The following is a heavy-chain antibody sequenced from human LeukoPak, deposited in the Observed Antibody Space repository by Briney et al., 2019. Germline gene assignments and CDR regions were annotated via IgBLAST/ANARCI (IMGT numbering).Heavy chain of an antibody. D-gene: IGHD5-12*01. CDR1: GYPFTSYA. J-gene: IGHJ6*02. CDR2: INAGNGNT. Sequence: ASVKVSCKASGYPFTSYAMHWVRQAPGQRLEWMGWINAGNGNTKYSQKFQGRVTMTRNTSISTAYMELSSLRSEDTAVYYCARGGYRNKYYYYGMDVWGQGTTVTVSS. CDR3: ARGGYRNKYYYYGMDV. V-gene: IGHV1-3*01.